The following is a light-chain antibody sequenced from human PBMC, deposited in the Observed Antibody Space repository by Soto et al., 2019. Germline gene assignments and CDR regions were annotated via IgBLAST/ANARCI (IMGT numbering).Light chain of an antibody. Sequence: DIQMTQSPSTLSGSVGDRVTITCRASQTISSWLAWYQQKPGKVPKLLISAASTLQSGVPSRFSGSGSGTDLTLTISSLQPEDVATYYCQKYNSAPWTFGQGTKVDIK. CDR2: AAS. CDR3: QKYNSAPWT. V-gene: IGKV1-27*01. CDR1: QTISSW. J-gene: IGKJ1*01.